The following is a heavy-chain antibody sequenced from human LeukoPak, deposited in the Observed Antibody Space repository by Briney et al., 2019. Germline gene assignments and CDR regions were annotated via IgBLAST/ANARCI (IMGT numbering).Heavy chain of an antibody. V-gene: IGHV3-23*01. CDR2: TSGSGGST. Sequence: GGSLILSCAASGFTLSSYAMSWVRQAPGKGLEWVSATSGSGGSTFYADSVKGRFTTSRDNPKNTLYLQMNSLRAEDTALYYCAKVNSGSYLFYFDYWGQGTLATVSS. D-gene: IGHD1-26*01. J-gene: IGHJ4*02. CDR3: AKVNSGSYLFYFDY. CDR1: GFTLSSYA.